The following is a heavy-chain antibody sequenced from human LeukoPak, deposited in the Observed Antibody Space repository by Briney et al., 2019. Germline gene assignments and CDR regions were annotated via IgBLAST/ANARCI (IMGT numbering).Heavy chain of an antibody. V-gene: IGHV4-34*01. CDR2: ISHSGST. D-gene: IGHD3-10*01. CDR1: GGSFSGYF. Sequence: SETLSLTCAVYGGSFSGYFWSWIRQPPGKGLEWIGEISHSGSTNYNPSLKSRVTISVDTSKNQLSLKVTSVTAADTAMYYCARGYYFAPYFDRWGQGTLVTVSS. J-gene: IGHJ4*02. CDR3: ARGYYFAPYFDR.